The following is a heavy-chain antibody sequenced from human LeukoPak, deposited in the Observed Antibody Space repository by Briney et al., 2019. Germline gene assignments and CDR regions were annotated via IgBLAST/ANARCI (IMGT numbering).Heavy chain of an antibody. CDR1: GGSISTSSYY. Sequence: SETLSLICTVSGGSISTSSYYWGWVRQPPGKGLEWIGNIFYSGSTYYSPSLKSRVTISLDTSRNQFSLKLSSVTAADTAVYYCARDVVAARGSFDYWGQGTLVTVSS. D-gene: IGHD2-2*01. CDR3: ARDVVAARGSFDY. J-gene: IGHJ4*02. V-gene: IGHV4-39*07. CDR2: IFYSGST.